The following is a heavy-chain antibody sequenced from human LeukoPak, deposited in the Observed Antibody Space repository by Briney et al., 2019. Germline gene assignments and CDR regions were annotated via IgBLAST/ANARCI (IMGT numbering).Heavy chain of an antibody. D-gene: IGHD6-6*01. J-gene: IGHJ4*02. CDR1: GYTFTSYF. V-gene: IGHV1-2*02. CDR2: INPNSGGT. Sequence: ASVKVSCKASGYTFTSYFIHWVRQAPGQGLEWVGWINPNSGGTNDAQKFQGRVAMTRDTSIRTAYVEMSSLRSDDTAVYYCARALSNSRLYYFDCWGQGTLVTVSS. CDR3: ARALSNSRLYYFDC.